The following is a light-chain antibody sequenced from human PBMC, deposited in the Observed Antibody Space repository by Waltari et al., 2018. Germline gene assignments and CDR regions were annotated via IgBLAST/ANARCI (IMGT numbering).Light chain of an antibody. Sequence: ELVMTQSPATLSVSQGERATLSCRASQSVSINLAWYQQKPGQAPRLLIHGTSTRATGIPDRFSGSGSGTDFTLTISSLQPEDFAVYYCQQYDNWPTYTFGQGTKLEIK. CDR3: QQYDNWPTYT. CDR1: QSVSIN. J-gene: IGKJ2*01. CDR2: GTS. V-gene: IGKV3-15*01.